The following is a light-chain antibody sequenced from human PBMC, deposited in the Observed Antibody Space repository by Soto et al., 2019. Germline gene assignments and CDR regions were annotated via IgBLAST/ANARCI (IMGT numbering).Light chain of an antibody. CDR1: QGISNY. J-gene: IGKJ1*01. CDR3: QKYKSAPWT. CDR2: AAS. Sequence: DIQMTQSPSSLSTSVGDRVTITCRASQGISNYLAWYQQKPGKVPKLLIYAASTLQLGVSSRFSGSGSGTDFTLTISSLQPEDVATYYCQKYKSAPWTFGQGTKVDIK. V-gene: IGKV1-27*01.